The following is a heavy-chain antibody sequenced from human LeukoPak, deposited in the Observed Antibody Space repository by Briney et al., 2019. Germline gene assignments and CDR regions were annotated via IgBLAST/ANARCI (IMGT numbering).Heavy chain of an antibody. CDR1: AYTFTSYY. CDR3: ARESTWNDY. Sequence: ASVNVSCKASAYTFTSYYIHWVRQAPGQGLEWVGLIKPSGGSTSYEQKFQGRVTMTRDTSTSTVYMELSSLRSEDTALYYCARESTWNDYWGQGTLVTVSS. CDR2: IKPSGGST. V-gene: IGHV1-46*01. J-gene: IGHJ4*02. D-gene: IGHD2/OR15-2a*01.